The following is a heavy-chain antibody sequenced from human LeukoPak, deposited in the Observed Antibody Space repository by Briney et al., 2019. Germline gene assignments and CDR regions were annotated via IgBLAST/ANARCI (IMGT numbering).Heavy chain of an antibody. J-gene: IGHJ4*02. D-gene: IGHD3-22*01. V-gene: IGHV1-46*01. CDR3: ARAYYYESSGYYPGGDY. Sequence: ASVKVSCKASGYTFTSYYMQWVRQAPGQGLEWMGIINPSGGSTSYAQKFQGRVSMTRETSTSTVYMELSSLRSEDTAVYYCARAYYYESSGYYPGGDYWGQGTLVTVSS. CDR1: GYTFTSYY. CDR2: INPSGGST.